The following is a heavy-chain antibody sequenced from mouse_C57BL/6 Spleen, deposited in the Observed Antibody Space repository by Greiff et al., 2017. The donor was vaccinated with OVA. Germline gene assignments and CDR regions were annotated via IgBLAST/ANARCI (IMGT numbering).Heavy chain of an antibody. CDR1: GYTFTDYE. Sequence: VQLQQSGAELVRPGASVTLSCKASGYTFTDYEMHWVKQTPVHGLEWIGAIDPETGGTAYNQKFKGKAILTADKSSSTAYMELRSLTSEDSAVYHCTGYGSSYLDYWGQGTTLTVSS. CDR2: IDPETGGT. CDR3: TGYGSSYLDY. D-gene: IGHD1-1*01. J-gene: IGHJ2*01. V-gene: IGHV1-15*01.